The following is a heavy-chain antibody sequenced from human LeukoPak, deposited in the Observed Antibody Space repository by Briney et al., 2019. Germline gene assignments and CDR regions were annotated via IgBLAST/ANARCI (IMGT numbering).Heavy chain of an antibody. V-gene: IGHV3-7*03. J-gene: IGHJ1*01. CDR2: IKQDGSEK. CDR1: GFTFSNYW. CDR3: ANLAEVPWFGESLLSPPNEYFQH. D-gene: IGHD3-10*01. Sequence: GGSLRLSCAASGFTFSNYWMSWVRQAPGKGLGWVANIKQDGSEKYYVDSVKGRFTISRDNAKNSLYLQMNSLRAEDTAVYYCANLAEVPWFGESLLSPPNEYFQHWGQGTLVTVSS.